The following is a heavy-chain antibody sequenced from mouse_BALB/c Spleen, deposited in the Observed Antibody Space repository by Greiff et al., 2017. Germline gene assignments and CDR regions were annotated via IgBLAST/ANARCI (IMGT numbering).Heavy chain of an antibody. CDR3: ARNWDDWYFDV. CDR2: ISSGGSYT. V-gene: IGHV5-9-4*01. D-gene: IGHD4-1*01. Sequence: EVKLMESGGGLVKPGGSLKLSCAASGFTFSSYAMSWVRQSPEKRLEWVAEISSGGSYTYYPDTVTGRFTISRDNAKNTLYLEMSSLRSEDTAMYYCARNWDDWYFDVWGAGTTVTVSS. J-gene: IGHJ1*01. CDR1: GFTFSSYA.